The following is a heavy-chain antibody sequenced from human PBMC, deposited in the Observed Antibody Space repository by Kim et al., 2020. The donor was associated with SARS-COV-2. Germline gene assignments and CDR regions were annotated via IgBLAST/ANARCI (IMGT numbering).Heavy chain of an antibody. CDR1: GYSFTDYY. CDR3: ARAYNTGWFIGWGF. V-gene: IGHV1-2*02. J-gene: IGHJ4*02. CDR2: INPETGDT. Sequence: ASVKVSCKASGYSFTDYYLSWVRQAHGQGPEWMGWINPETGDTFYAPGFQGRVTMTRDTSTSTAFMDLSSLKSDDTAVYYCARAYNTGWFIGWGFWGQGT. D-gene: IGHD6-19*01.